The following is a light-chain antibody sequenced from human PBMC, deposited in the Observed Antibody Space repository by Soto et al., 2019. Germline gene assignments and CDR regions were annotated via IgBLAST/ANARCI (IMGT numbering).Light chain of an antibody. V-gene: IGKV3-15*01. CDR2: GAS. Sequence: EIVLTQSPATLSVSPGERATLSCRASQSVATNLAWYQQKRGQAPRLLIYGASTRVTGIPARFSGSGAGTEFTLTISSLQSEDFAVYYCQQYNNWPPLTFGGGTKVDIK. CDR3: QQYNNWPPLT. J-gene: IGKJ4*01. CDR1: QSVATN.